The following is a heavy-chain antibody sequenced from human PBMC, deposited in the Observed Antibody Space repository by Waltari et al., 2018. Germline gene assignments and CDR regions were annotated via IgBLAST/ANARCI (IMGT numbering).Heavy chain of an antibody. J-gene: IGHJ5*02. D-gene: IGHD2-2*01. CDR2: INADGGST. CDR3: TRSRYCSTTNCQVDWFDP. CDR1: GFAFSRFW. V-gene: IGHV3-74*01. Sequence: EVHLVETGGGLVQPGESLRLSCAASGFAFSRFWMHWFRQAPGKGLVWVSRINADGGSTSYADSVKGRFTISRDNAKNTLYLEMNGLRAEDTAMYYCTRSRYCSTTNCQVDWFDPWGQGTLVTVSS.